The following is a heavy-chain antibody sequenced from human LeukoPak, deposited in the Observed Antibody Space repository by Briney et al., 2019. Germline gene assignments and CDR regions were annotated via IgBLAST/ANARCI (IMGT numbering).Heavy chain of an antibody. CDR2: IYYSGST. J-gene: IGHJ5*02. D-gene: IGHD2-2*02. CDR1: GGSISSGDYY. Sequence: SQTLSLTCTVSGGSISSGDYYWSWIRQPPGKGLEWIGYIYYSGSTYYNPSLKSRVTISVDTSKNQLSLKLSSVTAADTAVYYCARAEYCSSTSCYITSGVFDPWGQGTLVTVSS. CDR3: ARAEYCSSTSCYITSGVFDP. V-gene: IGHV4-30-4*01.